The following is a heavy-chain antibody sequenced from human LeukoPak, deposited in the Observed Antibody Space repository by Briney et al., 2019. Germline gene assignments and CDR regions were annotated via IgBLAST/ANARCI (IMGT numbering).Heavy chain of an antibody. CDR3: ARGLSGYASSLGY. V-gene: IGHV3-53*01. D-gene: IGHD6-6*01. J-gene: IGHJ4*02. Sequence: GGSLGLSCAASGFTVSSNYMSWVRQAPGKGLEWVSVIYSGGATYYTDSVKGRFTISRDNSKNTLYLQMNSLRAEDTAVYYCARGLSGYASSLGYWGQGTLVTVSA. CDR2: IYSGGAT. CDR1: GFTVSSNY.